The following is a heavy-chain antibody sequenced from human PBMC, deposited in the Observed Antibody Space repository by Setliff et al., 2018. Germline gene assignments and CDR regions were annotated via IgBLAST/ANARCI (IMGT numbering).Heavy chain of an antibody. Sequence: PGESLKISCKGSGYSFTNYWIGWVRQMPGNGLEWMGIIYPGDSDTRYSPSFKGQGTIAADKSISTAYLQGSSLKASNTAMYYWARQAIFGSDAFDIWGRGTMVTVSS. V-gene: IGHV5-51*01. J-gene: IGHJ3*02. CDR3: ARQAIFGSDAFDI. D-gene: IGHD3-3*01. CDR1: GYSFTNYW. CDR2: IYPGDSDT.